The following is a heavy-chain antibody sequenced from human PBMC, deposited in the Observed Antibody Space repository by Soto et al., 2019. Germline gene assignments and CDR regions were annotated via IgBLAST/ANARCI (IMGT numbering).Heavy chain of an antibody. CDR1: GFTFSSYA. CDR2: ISSNGGST. V-gene: IGHV3-64D*06. Sequence: RRLSCSASGFTFSSYAMHWVRQAAGKGLEYVSAISSNGGSTYYADSVKGRFTISRDNSKNTLYLQMSSLRAEDTAVYYCVKDYYDTPAGWFDPWGQGTLVTVS. CDR3: VKDYYDTPAGWFDP. J-gene: IGHJ5*02. D-gene: IGHD3-22*01.